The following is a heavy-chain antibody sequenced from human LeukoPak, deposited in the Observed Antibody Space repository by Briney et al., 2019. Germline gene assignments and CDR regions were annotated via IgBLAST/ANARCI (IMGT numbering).Heavy chain of an antibody. J-gene: IGHJ4*02. CDR1: GYTFTGYY. Sequence: GASVKVSCKASGYTFTGYYIHWVRQAPGQGLEWMGWINPNSGGTNSAQKFQGRVTMTRDTSISTAYMELSSLRSEDTAVYYCARASTEMATITTIGYWGQGTLVTVSS. CDR3: ARASTEMATITTIGY. CDR2: INPNSGGT. D-gene: IGHD5-24*01. V-gene: IGHV1-2*02.